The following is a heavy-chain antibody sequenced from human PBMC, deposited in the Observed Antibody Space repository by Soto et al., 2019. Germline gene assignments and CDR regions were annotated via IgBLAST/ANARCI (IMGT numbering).Heavy chain of an antibody. CDR1: GGSFSGYY. J-gene: IGHJ5*02. D-gene: IGHD6-13*01. Sequence: ASETLSLTCAVYGGSFSGYYWSWIRQPPGKGLEWIGEINHSGSTNYNPSLKSRVTISVDTSKNQFSLKLSSVTAADTAVYYCARGIVQLMINWFDPWGQGTLVTAPQ. CDR2: INHSGST. CDR3: ARGIVQLMINWFDP. V-gene: IGHV4-34*01.